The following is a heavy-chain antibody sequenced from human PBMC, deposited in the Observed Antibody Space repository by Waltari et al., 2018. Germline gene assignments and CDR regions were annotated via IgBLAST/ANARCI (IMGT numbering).Heavy chain of an antibody. J-gene: IGHJ4*02. CDR1: GSDYW. Sequence: EVQLVESGGGLVQSGGSLRLSCADSGSDYWMDWVRQAPGKGLMWVSRVKSYGTSPTYADSVKGRFTVSRDSAKNMLYLQMNSLRAEDTAVYYCTTNPPGYWGQGTLVTVSS. CDR3: TTNPPGY. V-gene: IGHV3-74*01. CDR2: VKSYGTSP.